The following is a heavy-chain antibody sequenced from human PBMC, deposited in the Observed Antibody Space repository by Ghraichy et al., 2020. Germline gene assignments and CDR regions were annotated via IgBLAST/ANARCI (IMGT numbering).Heavy chain of an antibody. CDR2: INHSGST. V-gene: IGHV4-34*01. Sequence: ESLNISCAVYGGSFSGYYWSWIRQPPGKGLEWIGEINHSGSTNYNPSLKSRVTISVDTSKNQFSLKPSSVTTADTAVYYCARGTSGSSSWYSGDYWGQGTLVTVSS. J-gene: IGHJ4*02. CDR3: ARGTSGSSSWYSGDY. CDR1: GGSFSGYY. D-gene: IGHD6-13*01.